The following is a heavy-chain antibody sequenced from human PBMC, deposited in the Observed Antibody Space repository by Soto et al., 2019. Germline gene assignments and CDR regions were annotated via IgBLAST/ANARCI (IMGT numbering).Heavy chain of an antibody. J-gene: IGHJ6*03. CDR2: ISYDGSNK. CDR1: GFTFSSYG. CDR3: AKDSRRGYCSGGSCYYYYYYMDV. V-gene: IGHV3-30*18. Sequence: GGSLRLSCAASGFTFSSYGMHWVRQAPGKGLEWVAVISYDGSNKYYADSVKGRFTISRDNSKNTLYLQMNSLRAEDTAVYYCAKDSRRGYCSGGSCYYYYYYMDVWGKGTTVTVSS. D-gene: IGHD2-15*01.